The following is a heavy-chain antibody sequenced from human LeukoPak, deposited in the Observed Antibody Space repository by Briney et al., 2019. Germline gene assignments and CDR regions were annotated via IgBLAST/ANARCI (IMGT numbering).Heavy chain of an antibody. CDR2: ISAYNGNT. J-gene: IGHJ4*02. CDR1: GYTFTGYY. Sequence: ASVKVSCKASGYTFTGYYMHWVRQAPGQGLEWMGWISAYNGNTNYAQKLQGRVTMTTDTSTSTAYMELRSLRSDDTAVYYCARETNYDFWSGYYKYFDYWGQGTLVTVSS. D-gene: IGHD3-3*01. V-gene: IGHV1-18*04. CDR3: ARETNYDFWSGYYKYFDY.